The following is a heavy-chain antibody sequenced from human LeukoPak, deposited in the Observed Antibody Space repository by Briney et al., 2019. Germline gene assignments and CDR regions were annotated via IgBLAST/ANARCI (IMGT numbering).Heavy chain of an antibody. Sequence: ASVKVSCKASGGTFSSHGISWVRQAPGQGLEWMGWVNPNNGGTNYAHKFQGRVTMTRDTSISTAYMELSRLSSDDTAVYYCAREWGGYNWFDPWGQGTLVTVSS. CDR1: GGTFSSHG. CDR2: VNPNNGGT. V-gene: IGHV1-2*02. D-gene: IGHD3-16*01. J-gene: IGHJ5*02. CDR3: AREWGGYNWFDP.